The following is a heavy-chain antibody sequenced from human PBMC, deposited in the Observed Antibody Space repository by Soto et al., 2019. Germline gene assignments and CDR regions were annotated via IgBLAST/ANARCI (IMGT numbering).Heavy chain of an antibody. CDR2: ISKSGDNT. J-gene: IGHJ4*02. D-gene: IGHD6-19*01. Sequence: GGSLRLSCAASGFTFSDYYMSWIRQAPGKGLEWVSTISKSGDNTYYADSVKGRFTISRDDSKNTLYLQMNSLRADDTAVYYCARGAWCASWAQGTLVPVSS. CDR3: ARGAWCAS. V-gene: IGHV3-23*01. CDR1: GFTFSDYY.